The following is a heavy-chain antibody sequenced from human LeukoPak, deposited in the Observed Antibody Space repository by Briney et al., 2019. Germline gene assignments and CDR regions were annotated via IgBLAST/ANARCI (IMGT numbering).Heavy chain of an antibody. CDR3: AIVTTDRPFDY. Sequence: TGGSLRLSCAASGFTFNSYAMSWVRQAPGKGLEWVSGIGGSGGSTYYTDSVKGRFTISRDNSKNTLYLQMNSLRAEDTAVYYCAIVTTDRPFDYWGQGTLVTVS. CDR2: IGGSGGST. J-gene: IGHJ4*02. CDR1: GFTFNSYA. V-gene: IGHV3-23*01. D-gene: IGHD4-17*01.